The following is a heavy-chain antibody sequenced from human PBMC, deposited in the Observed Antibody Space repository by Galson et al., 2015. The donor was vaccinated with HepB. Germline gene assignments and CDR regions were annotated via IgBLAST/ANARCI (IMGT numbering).Heavy chain of an antibody. CDR3: ARAPHYYGSGSYYSD. CDR2: INHSGST. V-gene: IGHV4-34*01. CDR1: GGSFSGYY. D-gene: IGHD3-10*01. J-gene: IGHJ4*02. Sequence: ETLSLTCAVYGGSFSGYYWSWIRQPPGKGLEWIGEINHSGSTNYNPSLKSRVTISVDTSKNQFSLKLSSVTAADTAVYYCARAPHYYGSGSYYSDWGQGTLVTVSS.